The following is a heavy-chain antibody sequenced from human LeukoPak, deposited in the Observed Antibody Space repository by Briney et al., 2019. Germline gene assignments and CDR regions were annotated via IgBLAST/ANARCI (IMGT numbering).Heavy chain of an antibody. V-gene: IGHV1-69*13. CDR2: IIPIFGTA. CDR3: AREGVVRTYDY. D-gene: IGHD6-6*01. CDR1: GGTFSSYA. J-gene: IGHJ4*02. Sequence: ASVKVSCKASGGTFSSYAISWVRQAPGQGLEWMGGIIPIFGTANYAQKFQGRVTITADESTSTAYTELSSLRSEDTAVYYCAREGVVRTYDYWGQGTLVTVSS.